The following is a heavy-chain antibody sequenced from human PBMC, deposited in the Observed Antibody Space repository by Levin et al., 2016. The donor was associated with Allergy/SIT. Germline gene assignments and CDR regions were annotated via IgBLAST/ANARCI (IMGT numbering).Heavy chain of an antibody. CDR3: ARIHYDISTPGEMNYYYYMDV. CDR2: MYTSGHI. V-gene: IGHV4-61*02. J-gene: IGHJ6*03. D-gene: IGHD3-9*01. Sequence: SETLSLTCTVSGDSISSGDYYWTWIRQPAGRGLEWIGRMYTSGHIDYNPSLESRATISMDTSKNHFSLRLSSVTAADTAVYYCARIHYDISTPGEMNYYYYMDVWGKGTTVTVSS. CDR1: GDSISSGDYY.